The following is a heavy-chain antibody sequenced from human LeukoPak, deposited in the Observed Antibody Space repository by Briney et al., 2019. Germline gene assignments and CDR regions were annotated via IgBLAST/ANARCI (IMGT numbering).Heavy chain of an antibody. CDR1: ALTFSNYW. V-gene: IGHV3-7*03. Sequence: PGGSLRLSCAASALTFSNYWMSWVRQAPEKGLDWVANIKQDGSEKYYVDSVKGRFTISRDNAKNSLYLQMDSLRAEDTALYYCGRDLSGWYGPDYWGQGTLVTVSS. CDR3: GRDLSGWYGPDY. J-gene: IGHJ4*02. CDR2: IKQDGSEK. D-gene: IGHD6-19*01.